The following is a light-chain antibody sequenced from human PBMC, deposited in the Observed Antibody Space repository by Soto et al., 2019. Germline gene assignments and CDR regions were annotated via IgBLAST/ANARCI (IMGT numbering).Light chain of an antibody. V-gene: IGKV1-39*01. Sequence: DIHMTQSQSSLSASVGDRVTITCRASQSISSYLNWYQQKPGKAPKLLIYAASSLQSGVPSRFSGSGSGTDFTLTISSLQPEDFATYYCQQSYSTPPTFGQGTKVDIK. CDR1: QSISSY. CDR2: AAS. CDR3: QQSYSTPPT. J-gene: IGKJ1*01.